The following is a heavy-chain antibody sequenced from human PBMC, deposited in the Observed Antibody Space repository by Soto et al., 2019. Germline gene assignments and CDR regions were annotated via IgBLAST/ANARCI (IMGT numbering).Heavy chain of an antibody. Sequence: AGGSLRLSCAASGFTFSSYAMHWVRQAPGKGLEWVAVISYDGSNKYYADSVKGRFTISRDNSKNTLYLQMNSLRAEDTAVYYCARDTADTAMIQVDYWGQGTLVTVSS. CDR1: GFTFSSYA. CDR3: ARDTADTAMIQVDY. D-gene: IGHD5-18*01. V-gene: IGHV3-30-3*01. J-gene: IGHJ4*02. CDR2: ISYDGSNK.